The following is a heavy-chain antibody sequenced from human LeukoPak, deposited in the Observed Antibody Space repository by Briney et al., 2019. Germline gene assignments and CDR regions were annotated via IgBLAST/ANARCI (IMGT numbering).Heavy chain of an antibody. CDR3: AKARDIVVVPGGYDY. J-gene: IGHJ4*02. Sequence: GRSLRLSCAASGFTFDDYAMHWVRHAPGKGLEWVSGISWNSGSIGYADSVKGRFTISRDNAKNSLYLQMNSLRAEDTALYYCAKARDIVVVPGGYDYWGQGTLVTVSS. CDR1: GFTFDDYA. V-gene: IGHV3-9*01. D-gene: IGHD2-2*01. CDR2: ISWNSGSI.